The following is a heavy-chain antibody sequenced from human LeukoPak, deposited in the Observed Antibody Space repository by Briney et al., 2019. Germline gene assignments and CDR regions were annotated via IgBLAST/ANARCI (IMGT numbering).Heavy chain of an antibody. J-gene: IGHJ3*02. CDR1: GGSISSYY. D-gene: IGHD6-13*01. V-gene: IGHV4-59*01. Sequence: SETLSLTCTVSGGSISSYYWSWIRQPPGKGLEWIGYIYYSGTTNYNPSLKSRVTISVDTSKNQFSLKLSSVTAADTAVYYCAKDSSSWIDAFDIWGQGTMVIVSS. CDR3: AKDSSSWIDAFDI. CDR2: IYYSGTT.